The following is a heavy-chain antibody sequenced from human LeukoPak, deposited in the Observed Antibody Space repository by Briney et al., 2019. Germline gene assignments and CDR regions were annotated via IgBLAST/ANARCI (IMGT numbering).Heavy chain of an antibody. CDR1: GGSISSGDYY. Sequence: SETLSLTCTVSGGSISSGDYYWSWIRQPPGKGLEWIGYIYYSGSTYYNPSLKSRVTISVDTSKNQFSLKLSSVTAADTAVYYCARDTYSGSWSYYFDYWGQGTLVTVSS. J-gene: IGHJ4*02. V-gene: IGHV4-30-4*02. D-gene: IGHD6-13*01. CDR2: IYYSGST. CDR3: ARDTYSGSWSYYFDY.